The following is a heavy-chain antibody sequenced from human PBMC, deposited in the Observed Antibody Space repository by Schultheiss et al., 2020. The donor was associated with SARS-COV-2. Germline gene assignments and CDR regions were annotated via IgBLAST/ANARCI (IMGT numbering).Heavy chain of an antibody. V-gene: IGHV1-18*04. Sequence: ASVKVSCKASGYTFTSYGISWVRQAPGQGLEWMGWISAYNGNTNYAQKLQGRVTMTTDTSTSTAYMELRSLRSDDTAVYYCARAVEMATKGYYGMDVWGQGTTVTVSS. CDR2: ISAYNGNT. CDR3: ARAVEMATKGYYGMDV. J-gene: IGHJ6*02. D-gene: IGHD5-24*01. CDR1: GYTFTSYG.